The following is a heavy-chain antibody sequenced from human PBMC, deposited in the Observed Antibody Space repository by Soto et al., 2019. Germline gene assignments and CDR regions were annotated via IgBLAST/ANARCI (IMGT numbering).Heavy chain of an antibody. CDR2: FSAGGSR. V-gene: IGHV3-23*01. J-gene: IGHJ4*02. Sequence: EVQLLESGGGLVQPGGSLRLSCAASGFTVSSSAMIWVRQAPGKGLEWVATFSAGGSRYYADSVKGRFTISRNSSQNTLYLQTNGLRAEDTALYYCAKDRGSGGIVAGTPDYWGQGTLVTVS. CDR1: GFTVSSSA. CDR3: AKDRGSGGIVAGTPDY. D-gene: IGHD6-19*01.